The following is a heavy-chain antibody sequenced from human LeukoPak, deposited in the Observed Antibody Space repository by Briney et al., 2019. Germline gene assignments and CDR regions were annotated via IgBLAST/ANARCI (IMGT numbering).Heavy chain of an antibody. CDR2: IWYDGSNK. D-gene: IGHD3-16*01. Sequence: GGSLRLSCAASGFTFSSYGMHWVRQAPGKGLEWVAVIWYDGSNKYYADSVKGRFTISRDNSKNTLYLQMNSLRAEDTAVYYCARGPISWGHLMNYYYYGMDVWGQGTTVTVSS. CDR3: ARGPISWGHLMNYYYYGMDV. V-gene: IGHV3-33*01. CDR1: GFTFSSYG. J-gene: IGHJ6*02.